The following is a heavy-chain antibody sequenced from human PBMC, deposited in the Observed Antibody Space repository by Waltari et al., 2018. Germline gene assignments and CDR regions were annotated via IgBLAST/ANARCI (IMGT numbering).Heavy chain of an antibody. D-gene: IGHD6-19*01. V-gene: IGHV3-23*03. J-gene: IGHJ1*01. CDR1: GFTFSSYS. CDR3: AKSPHYSSGWYKDTEYFQH. Sequence: EVQLVESGGGLVKPGGSLRLSCAASGFTFSSYSMNWVRQAPGKGLEWVSVIYSGGSSTYYADSVKGRFTISRDNSKNTLYLQMNSLRAEDTAVYYCAKSPHYSSGWYKDTEYFQHWGQGTLVTVAT. CDR2: IYSGGSST.